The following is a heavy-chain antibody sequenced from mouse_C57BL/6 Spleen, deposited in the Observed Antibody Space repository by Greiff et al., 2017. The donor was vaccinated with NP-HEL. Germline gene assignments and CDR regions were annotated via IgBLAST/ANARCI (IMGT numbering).Heavy chain of an antibody. V-gene: IGHV5-17*01. J-gene: IGHJ4*01. CDR1: GFTFSDYG. CDR2: ISSGSSTI. D-gene: IGHD2-3*01. CDR3: ARPDYDEYYYAMDY. Sequence: EVQLVESGGGLVKPGGSLKLSCAASGFTFSDYGMHWVRQAPEKGLEWVAYISSGSSTIYYADTVKGRFTISRDNAKNTLFLQMTSLRSEDTAMYYCARPDYDEYYYAMDYWGQGTSVTVSS.